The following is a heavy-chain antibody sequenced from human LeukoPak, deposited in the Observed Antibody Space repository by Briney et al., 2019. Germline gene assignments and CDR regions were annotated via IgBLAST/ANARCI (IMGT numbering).Heavy chain of an antibody. D-gene: IGHD5-18*01. CDR2: MLHSGAT. CDR3: ARDSRGYSYGFDY. CDR1: GGSISSYNW. Sequence: PSETLSLTCAVSGGSISSYNWWNWVRQSPVKGLEWIGEMLHSGATNYNPSLKSRVTMSVDKSRNQLSLHLTSVSAADTAVYYCARDSRGYSYGFDYWGQGTLVTVSS. V-gene: IGHV4-4*02. J-gene: IGHJ4*02.